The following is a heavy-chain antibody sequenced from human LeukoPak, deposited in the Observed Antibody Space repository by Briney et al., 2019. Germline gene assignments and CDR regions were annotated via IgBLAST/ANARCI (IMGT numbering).Heavy chain of an antibody. Sequence: GGSLRLSCAASGFTFSNYWMHWVRQVPGMGLLWVSCIGPDGRAINYADSVKGRFTISRDSAKNTLYLQMNTLRVDDTALYYCVRGTSDWRGLDFWGQGTLVTVSS. CDR3: VRGTSDWRGLDF. CDR1: GFTFSNYW. J-gene: IGHJ4*02. V-gene: IGHV3-74*01. CDR2: IGPDGRAI. D-gene: IGHD6-19*01.